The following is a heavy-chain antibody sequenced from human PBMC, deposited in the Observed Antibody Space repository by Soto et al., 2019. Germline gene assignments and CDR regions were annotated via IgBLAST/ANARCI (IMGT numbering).Heavy chain of an antibody. D-gene: IGHD2-8*01. CDR2: IGGSASYT. V-gene: IGHV3-23*01. Sequence: VGSLRLSCAASGFIFSNYGMSWVRQTPGKGLEWLSVIGGSASYTAYADSVRGRFTVSRDNGKNTLFLLMTRLRPEDTAVYYCAKDNHYARREFYFDHWGQGTLVTVSS. J-gene: IGHJ4*02. CDR3: AKDNHYARREFYFDH. CDR1: GFIFSNYG.